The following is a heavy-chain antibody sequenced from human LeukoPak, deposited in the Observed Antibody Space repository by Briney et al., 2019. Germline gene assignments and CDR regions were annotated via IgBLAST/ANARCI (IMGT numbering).Heavy chain of an antibody. D-gene: IGHD4-23*01. CDR3: ARAIKTTVVTPSLRDY. J-gene: IGHJ4*02. CDR1: GGSFSGYY. CDR2: INHSGST. Sequence: SETLSLTCAVYGGSFSGYYWSWIRQPPGKGLEWIGEINHSGSTNYNPSLKSRVTISVDTSKNQFSLKLSSVTAADTAVYYCARAIKTTVVTPSLRDYWGQGTLVTVSS. V-gene: IGHV4-34*01.